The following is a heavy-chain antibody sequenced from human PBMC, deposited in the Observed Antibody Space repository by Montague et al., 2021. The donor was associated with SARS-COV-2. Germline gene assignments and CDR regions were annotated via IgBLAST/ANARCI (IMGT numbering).Heavy chain of an antibody. J-gene: IGHJ6*03. CDR3: ARLGDGVVPSPILGVGPYYSYYYMDV. CDR1: GGSFSTYS. D-gene: IGHD3-10*01. CDR2: IHHGGST. Sequence: SETLSLTCAVHGGSFSTYSWNWIRQPQGKGLEWIGEIHHGGSTNYNPSLKSRVTISADTSKNQFSLKLTSVAAADTAVYYCARLGDGVVPSPILGVGPYYSYYYMDVWGKGTTVTVPS. V-gene: IGHV4-34*01.